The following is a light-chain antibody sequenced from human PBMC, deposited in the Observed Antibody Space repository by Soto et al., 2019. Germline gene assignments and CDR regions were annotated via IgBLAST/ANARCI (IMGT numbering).Light chain of an antibody. CDR1: SSNIGAGYD. Sequence: QSVLTQPPSVSGAPGQRVTISCTGSSSNIGAGYDVHWYQQLPGTAPKLLIYGNSNRPSGVPDRFSGSKSGTSASLAITGLQAEDEADYDCQSYDSRLIGHVVFGGVTKLTVL. CDR2: GNS. CDR3: QSYDSRLIGHVV. V-gene: IGLV1-40*01. J-gene: IGLJ2*01.